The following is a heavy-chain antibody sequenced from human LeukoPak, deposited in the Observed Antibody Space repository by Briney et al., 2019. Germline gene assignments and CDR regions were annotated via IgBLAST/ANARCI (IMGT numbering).Heavy chain of an antibody. CDR3: ARALVGAKIRPFDY. CDR1: GFTFSSYW. Sequence: GGSLRLSCAASGFTFSSYWMSWVRQAPGKGLEWVANIKQDGSEKYYVDSVKGRFTISRDNAKNSLYLQMNSLRAEDTAVYYCARALVGAKIRPFDYWGQGTLVTVSS. V-gene: IGHV3-7*01. CDR2: IKQDGSEK. D-gene: IGHD1-26*01. J-gene: IGHJ4*02.